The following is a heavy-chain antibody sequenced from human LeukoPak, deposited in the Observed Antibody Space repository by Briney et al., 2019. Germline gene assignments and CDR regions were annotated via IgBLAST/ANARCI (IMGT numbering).Heavy chain of an antibody. D-gene: IGHD1-26*01. V-gene: IGHV3-30*03. J-gene: IGHJ4*02. CDR3: ATRGSYFEDF. CDR2: ISYDGNNK. CDR1: GFSLSSYG. Sequence: GGSLRLSCAVSGFSLSSYGMHWVRQAPGKGLEWVAFISYDGNNKYHADSVKGRLSISRDTSKNISYLQMNSLRTEDTAVYYCATRGSYFEDFWGQGTLVTVSS.